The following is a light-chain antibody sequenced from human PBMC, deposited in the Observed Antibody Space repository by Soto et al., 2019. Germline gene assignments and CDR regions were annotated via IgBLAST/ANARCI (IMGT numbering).Light chain of an antibody. CDR3: QKYKSAPSLT. V-gene: IGKV1-27*01. Sequence: DIQMTQSPSSLSASVGDRVTITCRASQGISNFLAWYQHKPGKVPKLLIYAASTLQSGVPSRFSGSGSGKDFTLTISSLQPEDVATYYCQKYKSAPSLTFGGGTKVEIK. CDR1: QGISNF. J-gene: IGKJ4*01. CDR2: AAS.